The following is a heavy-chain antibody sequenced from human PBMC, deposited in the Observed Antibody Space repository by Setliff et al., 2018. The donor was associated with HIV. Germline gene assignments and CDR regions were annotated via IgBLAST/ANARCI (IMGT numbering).Heavy chain of an antibody. CDR2: ISAHNGHT. CDR3: ARGVPADAYAFDI. V-gene: IGHV1-18*01. D-gene: IGHD2-2*01. CDR1: GYTLTEVS. J-gene: IGHJ3*02. Sequence: ASVKVSCKISGYTLTEVSMHWVRQAPGQGLEWMGWISAHNGHTDYAQKFQDRVTMSTDTSTTTAFMELRSLISDDTAVYYCARGVPADAYAFDIWGQGTLVTVSS.